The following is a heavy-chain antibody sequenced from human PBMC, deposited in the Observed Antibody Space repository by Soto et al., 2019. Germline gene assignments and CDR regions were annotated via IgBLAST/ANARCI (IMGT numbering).Heavy chain of an antibody. CDR3: TRGGSSGWSHYYYGMDV. CDR1: GFSFGDYA. D-gene: IGHD6-19*01. V-gene: IGHV3-49*03. J-gene: IGHJ6*02. CDR2: IRSEAYGGTT. Sequence: PGGSLRLSCTGSGFSFGDYAMSWFRQAPGKGLEWVGFIRSEAYGGTTEYAASVKGRFTISRDDSKSIAYLQMNSLKTEDTAVYYCTRGGSSGWSHYYYGMDVWGQGTTVTVSS.